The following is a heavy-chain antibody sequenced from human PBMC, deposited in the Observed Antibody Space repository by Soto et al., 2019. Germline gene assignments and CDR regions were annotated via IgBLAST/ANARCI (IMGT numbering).Heavy chain of an antibody. D-gene: IGHD4-17*01. CDR2: IYYSGST. CDR3: AREMGDDYGDYRFDY. CDR1: VGSISIYY. Sequence: SETLSLTCTFAVGSISIYYWSWIRQPPGKGLEWIGYIYYSGSTNYNPSLKSRVTISVDTSKNQFSLKLSSVTAADTAVYYCAREMGDDYGDYRFDYWGQGTLVTVS. V-gene: IGHV4-59*01. J-gene: IGHJ4*02.